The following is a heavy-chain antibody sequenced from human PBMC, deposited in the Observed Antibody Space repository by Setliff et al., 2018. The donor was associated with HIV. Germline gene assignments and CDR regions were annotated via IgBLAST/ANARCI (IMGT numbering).Heavy chain of an antibody. V-gene: IGHV4-61*09. D-gene: IGHD4-17*01. CDR1: GGSISSGSYY. Sequence: SETLSLTCTVSGGSISSGSYYWRWIRPTAGKGLEWIGHIYTSGSTNYNPSLKSRVTISADTSKHQFSLKLTAVTAADTAVYYCARSPRLRGGHNCVDPWCQGTMVTVAS. CDR3: ARSPRLRGGHNCVDP. CDR2: IYTSGST. J-gene: IGHJ5*02.